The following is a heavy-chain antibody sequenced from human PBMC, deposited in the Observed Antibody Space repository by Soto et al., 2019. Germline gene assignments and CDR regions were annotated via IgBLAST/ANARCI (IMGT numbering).Heavy chain of an antibody. Sequence: SQTMSLTCAIYDGSFSVYYWIWIRQSRGEGLEWIGHIYHSGSTYQNPSLKSRLTISITPSKKEFSLNLSAVTAAATSAYYCARTVPPAPFYDADADYDRWGRGTVVTVSS. CDR1: DGSFSVYY. CDR2: IYHSGST. J-gene: IGHJ4*02. V-gene: IGHV4-34*01. CDR3: ARTVPPAPFYDADADYDR. D-gene: IGHD3-16*01.